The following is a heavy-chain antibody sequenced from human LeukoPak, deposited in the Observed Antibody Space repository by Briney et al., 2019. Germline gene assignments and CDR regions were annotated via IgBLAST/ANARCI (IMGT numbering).Heavy chain of an antibody. CDR2: IIPRLGRT. CDR1: GGTFNSYA. V-gene: IGHV1-69*05. CDR3: AADGTD. J-gene: IGHJ4*02. Sequence: SVKVSXKASGGTFNSYAINWVRQAPGQGLEWMGGIIPRLGRTNYIQKFQGRVTITTDGSTTTAYMELSSLRSEDTAVYYCAADGTDWGQGTLVTVSS.